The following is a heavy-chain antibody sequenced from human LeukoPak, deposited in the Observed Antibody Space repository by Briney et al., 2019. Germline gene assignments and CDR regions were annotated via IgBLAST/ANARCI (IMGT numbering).Heavy chain of an antibody. Sequence: SVKVSCKASGGTFSSYAISWVRQAPGQGLEWMGGIIPIFGTANYAQKFQGRVTITADKSTSTAYMELSSLRSEDTAVYYCARSIAAERYYFDYWGQGTLVTVSS. CDR2: IIPIFGTA. D-gene: IGHD6-25*01. CDR1: GGTFSSYA. CDR3: ARSIAAERYYFDY. J-gene: IGHJ4*02. V-gene: IGHV1-69*06.